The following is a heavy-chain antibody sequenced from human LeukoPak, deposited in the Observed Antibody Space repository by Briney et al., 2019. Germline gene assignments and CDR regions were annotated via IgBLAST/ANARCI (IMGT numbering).Heavy chain of an antibody. Sequence: PSETLSLTCAVSGGSISSSNWWSWVRQPPGKRLEWIGEIYHSGSTNYNPSLKSRVTISVDKSKNQFSLKLSSVTAADTAVYYCARIMGRGYCSSTSCRGDWFDPWGQGTLVTVSS. V-gene: IGHV4-4*02. J-gene: IGHJ5*02. D-gene: IGHD2-2*01. CDR1: GGSISSSNW. CDR2: IYHSGST. CDR3: ARIMGRGYCSSTSCRGDWFDP.